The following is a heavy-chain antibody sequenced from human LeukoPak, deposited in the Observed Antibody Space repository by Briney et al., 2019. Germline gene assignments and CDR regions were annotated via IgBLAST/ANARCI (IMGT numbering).Heavy chain of an antibody. V-gene: IGHV4-39*01. CDR1: GGSISSSSYY. CDR2: IYYSGST. Sequence: SETLSLTCTVSGGSISSSSYYWGWIRQPPGKGLEWIGSIYYSGSTYYNPSLKSRVTISVDTSKNQFSLKLSSVTAADTAVYYCAGHWGQWLARKHFDYWGQGTLVTVSS. CDR3: AGHWGQWLARKHFDY. J-gene: IGHJ4*02. D-gene: IGHD6-19*01.